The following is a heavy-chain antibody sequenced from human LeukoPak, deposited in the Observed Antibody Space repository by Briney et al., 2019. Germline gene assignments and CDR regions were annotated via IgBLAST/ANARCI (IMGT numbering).Heavy chain of an antibody. CDR2: IHNSEST. CDR1: GGSISSSSYY. V-gene: IGHV4-39*01. CDR3: ARGYSLDY. Sequence: SETLSLTCTVSGGSISSSSYYWGWIRQPPGKGLEWIGNIHNSESTYYNPSLKSRVTISVDTSKNQFSLKLSSVTAADTAVYYCARGYSLDYWGQGTLVTVSS. J-gene: IGHJ4*02. D-gene: IGHD5-18*01.